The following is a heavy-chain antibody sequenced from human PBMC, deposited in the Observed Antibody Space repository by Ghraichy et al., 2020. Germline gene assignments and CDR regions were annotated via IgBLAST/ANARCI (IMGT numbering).Heavy chain of an antibody. CDR2: ISSSSGTI. CDR1: GFTFSLYS. V-gene: IGHV3-48*02. J-gene: IGHJ3*02. Sequence: SLRLSCAASGFTFSLYSMNWVRQAPGKGLEWVSYISSSSGTIYYADSVKGRFTISRDEAKNSLYLQMSSLTYEDTAVYYCARSQGAFNIWGQGTMVTVSS. CDR3: ARSQGAFNI.